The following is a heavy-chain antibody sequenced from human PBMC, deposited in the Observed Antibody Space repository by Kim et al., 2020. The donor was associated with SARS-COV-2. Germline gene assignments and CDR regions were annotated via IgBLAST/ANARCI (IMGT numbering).Heavy chain of an antibody. V-gene: IGHV3-48*02. Sequence: GGSLRLSCAASGFTFTTYNMNWVRQAPGKGLEWISYISVTDAIYYADSVKGRFTISRDYAKNSLDLQMNSLRDEDTAGSYCARDWDWGIDVWGQGSLVT. CDR1: GFTFTTYN. J-gene: IGHJ4*02. D-gene: IGHD7-27*01. CDR2: ISVTDAI. CDR3: ARDWDWGIDV.